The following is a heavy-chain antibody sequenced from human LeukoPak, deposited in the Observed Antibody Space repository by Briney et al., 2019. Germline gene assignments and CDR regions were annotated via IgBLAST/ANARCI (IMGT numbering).Heavy chain of an antibody. D-gene: IGHD2-2*01. CDR2: IYYSGST. J-gene: IGHJ4*02. CDR1: GGSISSGGYY. Sequence: PSETLSLTCTVSGGSISSGGYYWSWIRQHPGKGLERIGYIYYSGSTYYNPSLKSRVTISVDTSKNQFSLKLSSVTAADTAVYYCASLNVVPAAIRSDYWGQGTLVTVFS. CDR3: ASLNVVPAAIRSDY. V-gene: IGHV4-31*03.